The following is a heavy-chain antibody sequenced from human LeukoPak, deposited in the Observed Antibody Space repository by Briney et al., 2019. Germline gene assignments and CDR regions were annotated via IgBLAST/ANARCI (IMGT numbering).Heavy chain of an antibody. CDR2: ISGSGGTI. V-gene: IGHV3-23*01. Sequence: PGGSLRLSCAASGITFSSYAMDWVRQAPGRGLEWVSTISGSGGTIYYADSVKGRFTSSRENSKNTLYLQMNSLRAEDTAVYYCAKARNSNFDYWGQGTLVTVSS. CDR3: AKARNSNFDY. J-gene: IGHJ4*02. D-gene: IGHD6-13*01. CDR1: GITFSSYA.